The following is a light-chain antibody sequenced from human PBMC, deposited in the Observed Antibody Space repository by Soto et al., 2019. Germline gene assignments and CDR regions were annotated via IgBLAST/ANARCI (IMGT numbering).Light chain of an antibody. CDR3: ATWDDSLSVVI. V-gene: IGLV1-47*01. CDR1: SSNIGSNY. Sequence: QLVLTQPPSASETPGQRVTISCSGSSSNIGSNYVYWYQQLPGTAPKLLIYRNSQRPSGVPDRFSGSKSGTSASLAISGLRSDDEGDYYCATWDDSLSVVIFGGGTKLTVL. J-gene: IGLJ2*01. CDR2: RNS.